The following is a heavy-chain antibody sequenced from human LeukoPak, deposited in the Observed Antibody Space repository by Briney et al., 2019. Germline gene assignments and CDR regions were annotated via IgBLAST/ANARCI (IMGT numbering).Heavy chain of an antibody. V-gene: IGHV1-2*06. CDR3: AKVLAEILVASLMNT. CDR2: INPNSGGT. CDR1: GYTFTGYY. J-gene: IGHJ6*04. D-gene: IGHD1-26*01. Sequence: ASVKVSCKASGYTFTGYYMHWVRQAPGQGLEWMGRINPNSGGTNYAQKFQGRVTMTRDTSISTAYMELSRLRSDDTAVYYCAKVLAEILVASLMNTRGKGTSVTVSS.